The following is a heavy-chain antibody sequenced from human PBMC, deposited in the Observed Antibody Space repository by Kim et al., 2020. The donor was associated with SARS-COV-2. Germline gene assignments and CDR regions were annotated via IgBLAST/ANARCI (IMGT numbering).Heavy chain of an antibody. CDR2: INPSGGST. Sequence: ASVKVSCKASGYTFTSYYMHWVRQAPGQGLEWMGIINPSGGSTSYAQKFQGRVTMTRDTSTSTVYMELSSLRSEDTAVYYCARDFLGCSGGSCYPDTAPDQAFDYWGQGTLVTVSS. J-gene: IGHJ4*02. CDR3: ARDFLGCSGGSCYPDTAPDQAFDY. D-gene: IGHD2-15*01. CDR1: GYTFTSYY. V-gene: IGHV1-46*01.